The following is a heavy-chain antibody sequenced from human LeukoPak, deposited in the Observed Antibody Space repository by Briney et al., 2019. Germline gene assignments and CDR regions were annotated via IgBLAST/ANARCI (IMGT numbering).Heavy chain of an antibody. Sequence: SETLSLTCTVSGGSISSYYWSWIRQPAGKGLEWIGRIDISGSTNYNPSLTSRVTMSVDTSKTQFSLKLSSMTAADTAVYYCARGASGNYHYFDDGGQGTLVTVSS. CDR1: GGSISSYY. J-gene: IGHJ4*02. CDR3: ARGASGNYHYFDD. D-gene: IGHD1-26*01. CDR2: IDISGST. V-gene: IGHV4-4*07.